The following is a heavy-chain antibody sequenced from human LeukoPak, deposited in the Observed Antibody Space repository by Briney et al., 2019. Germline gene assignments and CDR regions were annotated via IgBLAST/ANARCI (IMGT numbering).Heavy chain of an antibody. CDR1: GFTFSSYG. V-gene: IGHV3-23*01. CDR3: AKDSSDYYFDY. CDR2: ISGSGGST. J-gene: IGHJ4*02. Sequence: SGGSLRLSCAASGFTFSSYGMSWVRQAPGKGLEWVSGISGSGGSTYYADSVKGRFTISRDNSKNTLYVQLNSLRPDDTAVYYCAKDSSDYYFDYWGQGTLVTVSS. D-gene: IGHD3-22*01.